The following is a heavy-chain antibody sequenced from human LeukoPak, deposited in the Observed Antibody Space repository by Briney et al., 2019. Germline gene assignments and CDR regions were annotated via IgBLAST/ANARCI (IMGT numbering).Heavy chain of an antibody. CDR1: GFTFINYG. D-gene: IGHD3-16*01. J-gene: IGHJ4*02. Sequence: GRSLRLSCAASGFTFINYGMHWVRQTPGKGLEWVAVISYDGNNKYYADSVKGRFTISRDNSKNTLYLQMNSLRAEDTAVYYCASTSPYWGQGTLVTVSS. V-gene: IGHV3-30*03. CDR2: ISYDGNNK. CDR3: ASTSPY.